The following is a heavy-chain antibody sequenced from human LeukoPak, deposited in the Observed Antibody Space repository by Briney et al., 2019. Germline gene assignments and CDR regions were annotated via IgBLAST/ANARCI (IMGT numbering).Heavy chain of an antibody. J-gene: IGHJ6*02. D-gene: IGHD6-13*01. CDR3: AKDRSSIYYYGMDV. CDR1: GFTFSSYG. V-gene: IGHV3-30*18. CDR2: ISYDGSNK. Sequence: GGSLRLSCAASGFTFSSYGMHWVRQAPGKGLEWVAVISYDGSNKYYADSVKGRFTISRDNSKNTLYLQMNSLRAEDTAVYYCAKDRSSIYYYGMDVWGQGTTVTVSS.